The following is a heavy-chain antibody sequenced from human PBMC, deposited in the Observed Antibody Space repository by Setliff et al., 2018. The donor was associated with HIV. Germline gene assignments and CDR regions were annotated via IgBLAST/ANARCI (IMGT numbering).Heavy chain of an antibody. J-gene: IGHJ5*02. CDR1: GGSISSGDYY. Sequence: PSETLSLTCSVSGGSISSGDYYWSWIRQPPGKGLEWIGYIYYSGSTYYNPSLESRITISVDTSKNQFSLKLSSVTAADTAVYYCARVSLWFGELSTDPNWFDPWGQGTLVTVSS. CDR3: ARVSLWFGELSTDPNWFDP. CDR2: IYYSGST. V-gene: IGHV4-30-4*08. D-gene: IGHD3-10*01.